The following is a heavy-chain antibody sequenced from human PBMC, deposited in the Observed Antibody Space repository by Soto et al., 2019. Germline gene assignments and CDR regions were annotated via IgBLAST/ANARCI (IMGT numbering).Heavy chain of an antibody. J-gene: IGHJ5*02. CDR2: IYSGGST. CDR1: GFTVSSNY. D-gene: IGHD3-10*01. Sequence: LSLTCAASGFTVSSNYMSWVRQAPGKGLEWVSVIYSGGSTYYADSVKGRFTISRDNSKNTLYLQMNSLRAEDTAVYYCASSVRGVIFAWGQGTLVTVSS. CDR3: ASSVRGVIFA. V-gene: IGHV3-53*01.